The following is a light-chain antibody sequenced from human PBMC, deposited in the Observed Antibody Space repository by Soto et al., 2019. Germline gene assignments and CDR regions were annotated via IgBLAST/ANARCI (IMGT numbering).Light chain of an antibody. J-gene: IGLJ1*01. V-gene: IGLV2-11*01. Sequence: QSVLTPPRSVSGSTGQLVTISCNGGNSDVGGYDYVSWYQQHPGKAPKLMIFDVNKRPSGVPDRFSGSKSGNTASLTISRLQAADEANYYCGSDAGIPYVFGTGTKVTVL. CDR1: NSDVGGYDY. CDR2: DVN. CDR3: GSDAGIPYV.